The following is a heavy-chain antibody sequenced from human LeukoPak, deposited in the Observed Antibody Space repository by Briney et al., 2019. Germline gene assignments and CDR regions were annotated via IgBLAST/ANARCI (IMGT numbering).Heavy chain of an antibody. CDR3: ARAGLASIAAHTRFDY. V-gene: IGHV1-2*02. CDR2: INPNSGGT. Sequence: ASVKVSCKASGYTFTSYGISWVRQAPGQGLEWMGWINPNSGGTNYAQKFQGRVTMTRDTSISTAYMELSRLRSDDTAMYYCARAGLASIAAHTRFDYWGQGTLVTVSS. CDR1: GYTFTSYG. D-gene: IGHD6-6*01. J-gene: IGHJ4*02.